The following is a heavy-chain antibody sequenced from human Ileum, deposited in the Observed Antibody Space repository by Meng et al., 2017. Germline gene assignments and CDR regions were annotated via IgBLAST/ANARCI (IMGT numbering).Heavy chain of an antibody. CDR2: IYHSGLV. CDR1: GDSISTTNW. J-gene: IGHJ4*02. V-gene: IGHV4-4*02. D-gene: IGHD4-23*01. Sequence: QVHLQEPGPGLVKPSGTLSLTCAVSGDSISTTNWWNWVRQPPGEGLEWIGEIYHSGLVNYNLSLKSRVTLSIDKSKNQFSLKLISVTAADTGVYYCAANSGKKMHSWGQGTLVTVSS. CDR3: AANSGKKMHS.